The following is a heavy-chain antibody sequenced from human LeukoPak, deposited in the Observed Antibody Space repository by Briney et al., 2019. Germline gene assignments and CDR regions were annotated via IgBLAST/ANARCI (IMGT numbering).Heavy chain of an antibody. D-gene: IGHD1-7*01. V-gene: IGHV1-2*02. CDR2: INPNSGGT. CDR3: DLELRPGYAAFYI. CDR1: GYTFTVYY. J-gene: IGHJ3*02. Sequence: EASVRVSCKASGYTFTVYYMHWGRQGPGQGVEWVGWINPNSGGTNYTQKFQGRVTMIRDTSISPAYMALSRLRSDDTAVYYCDLELRPGYAAFYIWGQGTMVTVSS.